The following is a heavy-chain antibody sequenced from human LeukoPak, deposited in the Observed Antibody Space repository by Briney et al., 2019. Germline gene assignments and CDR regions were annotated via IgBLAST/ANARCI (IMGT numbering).Heavy chain of an antibody. CDR1: GFTFRSYG. D-gene: IGHD7-27*01. V-gene: IGHV3-30*02. J-gene: IGHJ6*03. Sequence: GGSLRLSCLASGFTFRSYGMHWVRQAPGKGLEWVAFIPYDGTNKYYADSVKGRFTISRDNSKDTLYLQMNSLRAEDTAVYYCAKTGDQHYYMDVWGKGTTVTVSS. CDR2: IPYDGTNK. CDR3: AKTGDQHYYMDV.